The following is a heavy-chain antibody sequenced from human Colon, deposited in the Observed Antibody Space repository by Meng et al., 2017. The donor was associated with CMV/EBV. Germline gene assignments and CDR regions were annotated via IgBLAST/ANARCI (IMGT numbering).Heavy chain of an antibody. J-gene: IGHJ4*02. D-gene: IGHD6-19*01. CDR2: IYQSGTRYNPNSGKT. CDR1: GGSISNYY. Sequence: SETLSLTCTVSGGSISNYYWSWIRQSPGKGLEWIGYIYQSGTRYNPNSGKTNYNPSIQSRVSISVDTSKNHFSLELSSVTAADTAVYYCARVGSSGWELAYWGQGVLVTVSS. CDR3: ARVGSSGWELAY. V-gene: IGHV4-59*01.